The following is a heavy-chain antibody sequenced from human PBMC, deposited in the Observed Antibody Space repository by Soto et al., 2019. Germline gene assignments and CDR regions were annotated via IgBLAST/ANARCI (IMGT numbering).Heavy chain of an antibody. J-gene: IGHJ3*02. D-gene: IGHD1-20*01. V-gene: IGHV1-18*01. Sequence: GASVKVSCKASGYTFTSYGISWVRQAPGQGLEWMGWISAYNGNTNYAQKLQGRVTMTTDTSTSTAYMELRSLRSDDTAVYYCARDFNWNDVFGPTGDAFDIWGQGTMVTVSS. CDR1: GYTFTSYG. CDR3: ARDFNWNDVFGPTGDAFDI. CDR2: ISAYNGNT.